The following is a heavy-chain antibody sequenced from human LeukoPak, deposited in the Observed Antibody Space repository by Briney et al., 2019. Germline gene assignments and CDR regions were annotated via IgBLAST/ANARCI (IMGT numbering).Heavy chain of an antibody. CDR1: GGSISISNW. V-gene: IGHV4-4*02. CDR2: IYLGGST. Sequence: SGTLSLTCAVSGGSISISNWWSWVRQPPGKGLEWIGEIYLGGSTNYNPSLKSRVTISVDKSKNQFSLKLSSVTAADTAVYYCARNWNDGRFDYWGQGTLVTVSS. D-gene: IGHD1-1*01. CDR3: ARNWNDGRFDY. J-gene: IGHJ4*02.